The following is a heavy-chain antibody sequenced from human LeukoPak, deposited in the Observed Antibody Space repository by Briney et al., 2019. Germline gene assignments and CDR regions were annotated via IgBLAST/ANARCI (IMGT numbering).Heavy chain of an antibody. CDR2: IKQDGSEK. V-gene: IGHV3-7*01. J-gene: IGHJ4*02. D-gene: IGHD3/OR15-3a*01. CDR1: GFTFSSYW. Sequence: GGSLRLSCAASGFTFSSYWMSWVRQAPGKGLEGVANIKQDGSEKYYVDSVKGRFTISRHNAKNSLYLQMNSLRAEDTAVYYCARDRTGGRAPSDYWGQGTLVTVSS. CDR3: ARDRTGGRAPSDY.